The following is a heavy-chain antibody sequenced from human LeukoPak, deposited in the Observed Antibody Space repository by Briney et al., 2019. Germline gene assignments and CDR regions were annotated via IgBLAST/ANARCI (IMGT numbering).Heavy chain of an antibody. CDR2: IYYSGST. Sequence: SETLSLFCSVSGDSVTTTYWSWVRQPPGKGLEWIGYIYYSGSTNYNPSPKSRVTISVDTSKNQFSLKLSSVTAADTAVYYCAAELRSLIIWGQGTLVTVSS. D-gene: IGHD1-7*01. J-gene: IGHJ4*02. V-gene: IGHV4-59*02. CDR1: GDSVTTTY. CDR3: AAELRSLII.